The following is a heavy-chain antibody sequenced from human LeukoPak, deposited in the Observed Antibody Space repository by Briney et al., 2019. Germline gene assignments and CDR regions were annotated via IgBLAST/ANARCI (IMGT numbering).Heavy chain of an antibody. V-gene: IGHV1-2*06. J-gene: IGHJ4*02. CDR3: ARVQYSSSYYFDY. CDR1: GYTFTGYY. D-gene: IGHD6-6*01. CDR2: INPNSGGT. Sequence: ASVKVSCKASGYTFTGYYMHWVRQAPGQGLEWMGRINPNSGGTNYAQKFQGRVTMTRDTSISTAYMELSRLRSDDTAVYYCARVQYSSSYYFDYWGQGTLVTVPS.